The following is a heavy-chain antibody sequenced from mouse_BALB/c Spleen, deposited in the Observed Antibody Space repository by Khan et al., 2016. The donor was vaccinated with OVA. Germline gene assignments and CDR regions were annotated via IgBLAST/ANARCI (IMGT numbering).Heavy chain of an antibody. J-gene: IGHJ4*01. CDR3: ARQPYYHYYIMDY. Sequence: VQLKQSGPGLVAPSQSLSITCTISGFSLTNYGVHWVRQPPGKGLEWLVVIWSDGSATYNSALKSRLSISKDNSKSQVFLKMNSLQTDDTAMYYGARQPYYHYYIMDYWGQGTSGTVAS. CDR1: GFSLTNYG. V-gene: IGHV2-6-1*01. D-gene: IGHD2-10*01. CDR2: IWSDGSA.